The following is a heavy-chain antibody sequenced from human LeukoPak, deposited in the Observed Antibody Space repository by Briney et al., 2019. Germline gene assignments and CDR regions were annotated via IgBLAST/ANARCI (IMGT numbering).Heavy chain of an antibody. D-gene: IGHD2-21*01. J-gene: IGHJ6*02. CDR1: GYSFTMYW. CDR3: ARHRPYDSASYGMDV. CDR2: IYPGDSDT. Sequence: GESLKISCKGSGYSFTMYWIAWVRQMPGKGLEWMGIIYPGDSDTRYSPSFQGQVTISADKSMSTAYLQWSSLKASDNAMYYCARHRPYDSASYGMDVWGQGTTVTVSS. V-gene: IGHV5-51*01.